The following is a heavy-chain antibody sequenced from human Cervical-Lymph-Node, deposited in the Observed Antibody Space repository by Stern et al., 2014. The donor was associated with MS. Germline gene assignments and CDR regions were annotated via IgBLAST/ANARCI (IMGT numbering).Heavy chain of an antibody. CDR1: GGSISSYF. CDR2: ISHSGST. CDR3: AREAPGGSGWTLFDY. Sequence: QVQLQESGPGLVKPSETLSLTCTVSGGSISSYFWSWIRQSPGRTLEWIGYISHSGSTNSNPSLKSRVTISRDTSKNHLSLMLRSVTAADTAVYYCAREAPGGSGWTLFDYWGQGILVTVSS. D-gene: IGHD6-19*01. J-gene: IGHJ4*02. V-gene: IGHV4-59*01.